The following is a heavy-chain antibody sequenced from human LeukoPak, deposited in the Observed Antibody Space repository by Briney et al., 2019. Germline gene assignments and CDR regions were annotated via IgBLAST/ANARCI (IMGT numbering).Heavy chain of an antibody. D-gene: IGHD1-1*01. V-gene: IGHV1-2*04. Sequence: GASVKVSCKASGYTFTGYYMHWVRQAPGQGLEWMGRINPNSGGTNYAPKFQGWVTMTRDTSISTAYMELSRLRSDDTAVYYCARTTTRAFWGMDVWGQGTTVTVSS. J-gene: IGHJ6*02. CDR2: INPNSGGT. CDR3: ARTTTRAFWGMDV. CDR1: GYTFTGYY.